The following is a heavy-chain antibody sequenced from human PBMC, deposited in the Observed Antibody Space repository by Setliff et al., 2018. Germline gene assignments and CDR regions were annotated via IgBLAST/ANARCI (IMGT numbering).Heavy chain of an antibody. J-gene: IGHJ4*02. CDR2: IYDSGTT. Sequence: KTSETLSLTCAVSGVSINSLTWWSWVRQTPGKGFEWIGEIYDSGTTYYNPSLKSRVTISVDTSKNQFSLRLSSVTAADTAVYYCAICRYQVPYNYWGQGSLVTVSS. CDR1: GVSINSLTW. D-gene: IGHD2-2*01. CDR3: AICRYQVPYNY. V-gene: IGHV4-4*02.